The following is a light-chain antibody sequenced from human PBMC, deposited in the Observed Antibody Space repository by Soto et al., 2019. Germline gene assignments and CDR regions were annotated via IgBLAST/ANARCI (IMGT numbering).Light chain of an antibody. Sequence: DIQMTQSPSTLSASVGDRVTITCRASQIINSWLAWYQQKPGKAPKLLIYEASSLESGVPSRFGGSGSGTEFTLTISSLQPDDFATYYCQQYDKYSWTFGQGTKVDIK. CDR2: EAS. V-gene: IGKV1-5*03. CDR3: QQYDKYSWT. J-gene: IGKJ1*01. CDR1: QIINSW.